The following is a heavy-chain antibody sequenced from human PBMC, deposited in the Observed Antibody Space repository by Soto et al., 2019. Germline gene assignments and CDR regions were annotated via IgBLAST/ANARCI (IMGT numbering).Heavy chain of an antibody. J-gene: IGHJ4*02. V-gene: IGHV3-66*01. D-gene: IGHD1-26*01. Sequence: HLGGSLRLSCAASGFTVSSNYMSWVRQAPGKGLEWVSVIYTGGNTYYADSVKDRFTISRDTSKNTMYLQMNSLRAEDTAVYYCASYRDGFNIFDYWGQGTLVTVSS. CDR1: GFTVSSNY. CDR3: ASYRDGFNIFDY. CDR2: IYTGGNT.